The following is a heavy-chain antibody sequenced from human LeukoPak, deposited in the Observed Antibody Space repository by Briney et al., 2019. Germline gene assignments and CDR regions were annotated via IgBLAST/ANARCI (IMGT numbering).Heavy chain of an antibody. D-gene: IGHD1-14*01. Sequence: GGSLRLSCAASGFTVITNDMTWVRQAPGKGLEWVSVLYSDGNTKYADSVQGRFTISRDNSRNTLYLEMSSLSPDDTAVYYCARGVEPLAANTLAYWGQGTLVTVSS. CDR1: GFTVITND. CDR2: LYSDGNT. CDR3: ARGVEPLAANTLAY. J-gene: IGHJ4*02. V-gene: IGHV3-53*01.